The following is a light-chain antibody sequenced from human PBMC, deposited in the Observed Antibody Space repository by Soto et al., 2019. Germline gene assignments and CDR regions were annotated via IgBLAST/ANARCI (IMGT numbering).Light chain of an antibody. CDR1: SSDVGGYNY. CDR2: EVS. V-gene: IGLV2-8*01. J-gene: IGLJ2*01. CDR3: SSYAGSNNLGVV. Sequence: QSALTQPPSASGSPGQSVTISCTGTSSDVGGYNYVSWYQQHPGKVPKLMIYEVSKRPSGVPDRFSGSKSGNTASLTVSGLQAEDEADYYCSSYAGSNNLGVVFGGGTKLTVL.